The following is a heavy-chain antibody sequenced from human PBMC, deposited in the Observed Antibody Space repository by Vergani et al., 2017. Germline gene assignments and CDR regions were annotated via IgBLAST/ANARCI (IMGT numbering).Heavy chain of an antibody. Sequence: QVQLQESGPGLVKPSQTLSLTCTVSGGSISSGGYYWSWIRQHPGKGLEWIGYIYSSGSTYYNPSLKSRVTISVDTSKNQFSLKLSSVTAADTAVYYCARDRVRYVDHYCMDVWGQGTTVTVSS. J-gene: IGHJ6*02. D-gene: IGHD3-9*01. V-gene: IGHV4-31*03. CDR1: GGSISSGGYY. CDR3: ARDRVRYVDHYCMDV. CDR2: IYSSGST.